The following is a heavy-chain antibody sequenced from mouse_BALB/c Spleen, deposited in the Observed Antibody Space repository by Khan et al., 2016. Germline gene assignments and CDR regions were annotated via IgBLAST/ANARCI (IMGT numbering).Heavy chain of an antibody. J-gene: IGHJ2*01. CDR1: GYTFTNYG. Sequence: QIQLVQSGPELKKPGETVKISCKASGYTFTNYGMNWVKQAPGKGLKWMGWINTNTGEPTYAEEFKGRFAFSLETSASTAYLQINNLKNEDTATYFCVRDGCYFFDSWGQGTTLTVSS. D-gene: IGHD2-3*01. CDR3: VRDGCYFFDS. V-gene: IGHV9-3*02. CDR2: INTNTGEP.